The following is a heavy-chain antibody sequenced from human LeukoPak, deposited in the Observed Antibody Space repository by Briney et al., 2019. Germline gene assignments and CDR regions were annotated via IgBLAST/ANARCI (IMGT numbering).Heavy chain of an antibody. Sequence: PSETLSLTCTVSGGSISSYDWSWIRQPAGKGLEWIGRIYTSGSTNYNPSLKRRVTMSVDTSKNQFSLKLSSVTAADTAVYYGARLDFWSGYPTGWGQGTLVTVSS. CDR3: ARLDFWSGYPTG. D-gene: IGHD3-3*01. CDR2: IYTSGST. V-gene: IGHV4-4*07. CDR1: GGSISSYD. J-gene: IGHJ4*02.